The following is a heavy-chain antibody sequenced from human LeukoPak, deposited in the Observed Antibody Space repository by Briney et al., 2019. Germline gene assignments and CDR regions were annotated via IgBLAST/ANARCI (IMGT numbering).Heavy chain of an antibody. J-gene: IGHJ4*02. CDR2: ITSSSSYI. D-gene: IGHD4-23*01. Sequence: PGGSLRLFCAASGFTFSSYSMNWFRQAPAKGLEWISSITSSSSYIYYADSVKGRFTISRDNAKNSLYLKMHSLRAEDTAVYYCARARWFDYWGQGTLVTVSS. V-gene: IGHV3-21*01. CDR1: GFTFSSYS. CDR3: ARARWFDY.